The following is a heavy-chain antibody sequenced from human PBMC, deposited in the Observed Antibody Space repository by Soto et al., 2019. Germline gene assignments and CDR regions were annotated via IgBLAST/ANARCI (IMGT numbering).Heavy chain of an antibody. CDR2: ISYDGSNK. V-gene: IGHV3-30-3*01. J-gene: IGHJ6*02. Sequence: QVQLVESGGGVVQPGRSLRLSCAASGFTFSSYAMHWVRQAPGKGLEWVAVISYDGSNKYYADSVKGRFTISRDNSKNTLYRQMNSLRAEDTAVYYCARAYPGIAADAFSIFRVYYGMDVWGQGTTVTVSS. CDR1: GFTFSSYA. CDR3: ARAYPGIAADAFSIFRVYYGMDV. D-gene: IGHD6-13*01.